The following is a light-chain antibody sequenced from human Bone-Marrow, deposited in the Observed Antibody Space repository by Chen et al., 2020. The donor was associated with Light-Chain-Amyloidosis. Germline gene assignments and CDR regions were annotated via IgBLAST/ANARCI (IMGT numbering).Light chain of an antibody. V-gene: IGLV2-14*01. CDR1: TSDVGGDNH. Sequence: QSPLTQPASVSGSPGQSITITFTGTTSDVGGDNHVSWYQQHPDKAPKLLIYEVTNRPSWVPDRFSGSKSDNPASLTISGLQTEDEADYFCSSYTITNTLVFGSGTRVTVL. J-gene: IGLJ1*01. CDR3: SSYTITNTLV. CDR2: EVT.